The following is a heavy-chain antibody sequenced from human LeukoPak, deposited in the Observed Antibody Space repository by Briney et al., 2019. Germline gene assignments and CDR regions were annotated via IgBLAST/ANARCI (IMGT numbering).Heavy chain of an antibody. D-gene: IGHD3-10*01. CDR2: ISGSATTT. CDR1: GFTFSDYY. J-gene: IGHJ3*02. CDR3: AKERVNYYGSGSRSLGAFDI. V-gene: IGHV3-11*01. Sequence: PGGSLRLSCAASGFTFSDYYMSWIRQAPGKGLEWVSFISGSATTTYYVDSVKGRFTLSRDNAKNSLYLQMNSLRPEDTAFYYCAKERVNYYGSGSRSLGAFDIWGQGTMVTVSS.